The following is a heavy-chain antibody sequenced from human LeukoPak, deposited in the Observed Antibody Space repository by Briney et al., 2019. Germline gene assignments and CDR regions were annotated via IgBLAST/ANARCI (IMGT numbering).Heavy chain of an antibody. CDR1: GFNLSDYY. CDR3: ARSIGSYYTMDV. D-gene: IGHD3-22*01. J-gene: IGHJ6*02. CDR2: LSGGGSDL. V-gene: IGHV3-11*01. Sequence: GGSLRLSCVACGFNLSDYYMNWLRQAPGRGLEGVSYLSGGGSDLYYADSVKGRFTMSRDNAKSSLYLQMNSMRAEDTAVYYCARSIGSYYTMDVWGQGATVTVSS.